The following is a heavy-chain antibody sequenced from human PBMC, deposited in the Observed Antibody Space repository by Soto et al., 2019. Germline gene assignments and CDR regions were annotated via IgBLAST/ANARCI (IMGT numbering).Heavy chain of an antibody. CDR3: ARDPYLNYYMDV. V-gene: IGHV3-66*01. J-gene: IGHJ6*03. CDR2: IYSGGST. D-gene: IGHD2-8*01. CDR1: GFTVSSNY. Sequence: GGSLRLSCAASGFTVSSNYMSWVRQAPGKGLEWVSVIYSGGSTYYADSVKGRFTISRDNSKNTLYLQMNSLRAEDTAVYYCARDPYLNYYMDVWGKGTTVTVSS.